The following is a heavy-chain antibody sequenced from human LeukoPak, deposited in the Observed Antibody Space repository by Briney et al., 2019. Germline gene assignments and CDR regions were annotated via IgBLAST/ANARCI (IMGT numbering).Heavy chain of an antibody. CDR1: GFTFSSYW. CDR2: IKQDGSEK. CDR3: ARDTGGGYSCYDC. Sequence: GGSLKLSCAASGFTFSSYWMTWIRQAPGKGPERVANIKQDGSEKYYVDSVKGRFTIPRDNAKNSLYLQMNSLRAEDTAVYYCARDTGGGYSCYDCWGQGTLVTVS. J-gene: IGHJ4*02. D-gene: IGHD5-18*01. V-gene: IGHV3-7*01.